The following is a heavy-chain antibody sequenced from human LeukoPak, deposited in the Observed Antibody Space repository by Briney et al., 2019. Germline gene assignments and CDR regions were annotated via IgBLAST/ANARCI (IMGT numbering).Heavy chain of an antibody. Sequence: GASVKVSCKASGYTFTGYYMHWVRQAPGQGLEWMGWISAYNGNTNYAQKLQGRVTMTTDTSTSTAYMELRSLRSDDTAVYYCARLVPRTKSNWFDPWGQGTLVTVSS. CDR1: GYTFTGYY. D-gene: IGHD1/OR15-1a*01. V-gene: IGHV1-18*04. CDR3: ARLVPRTKSNWFDP. CDR2: ISAYNGNT. J-gene: IGHJ5*02.